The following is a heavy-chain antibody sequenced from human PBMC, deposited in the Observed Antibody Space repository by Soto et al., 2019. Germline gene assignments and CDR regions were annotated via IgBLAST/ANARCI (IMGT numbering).Heavy chain of an antibody. D-gene: IGHD3-3*01. J-gene: IGHJ4*02. Sequence: PGGSLRLSCAASGFTFSNAWMSWVRQAPGKGLEWVGRIKSKTDGGTTDYAAPVKGRFTISRDDSKNTLYLQMDSLKTEDTAVYYCTTVFEYYDFWSGYPNQRFDYWGQGTLVP. CDR2: IKSKTDGGTT. CDR1: GFTFSNAW. CDR3: TTVFEYYDFWSGYPNQRFDY. V-gene: IGHV3-15*01.